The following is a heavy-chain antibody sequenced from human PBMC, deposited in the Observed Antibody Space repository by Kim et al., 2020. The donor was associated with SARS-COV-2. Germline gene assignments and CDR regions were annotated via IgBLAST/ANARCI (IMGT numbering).Heavy chain of an antibody. CDR1: GFTFSGFA. CDR3: TRLMGYCGGGGCYLDY. D-gene: IGHD2-15*01. J-gene: IGHJ4*02. CDR2: IKTKPNSYAT. Sequence: GGSLRLSCAASGFTFSGFAMHWVRQASGKGLEWIGRIKTKPNSYATAYAASVKGRFTISRDDSKNTAYLQMNSLKPEDTAVYYCTRLMGYCGGGGCYLDYWGQGALVTVSS. V-gene: IGHV3-73*01.